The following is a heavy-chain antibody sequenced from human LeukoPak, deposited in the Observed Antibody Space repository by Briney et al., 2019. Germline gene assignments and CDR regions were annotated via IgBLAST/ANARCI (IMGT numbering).Heavy chain of an antibody. CDR1: GYTFIGYY. J-gene: IGHJ6*02. Sequence: ASVKVSCKASGYTFIGYYMHWVRQAPGQGLEWMGWINPNTGGTNYAQKFQGWVAMTRDTSISTAYMELSRLRSDGTAVYYCARGRATVTTLSGMDVWGQGTTVTVSS. CDR3: ARGRATVTTLSGMDV. V-gene: IGHV1-2*04. CDR2: INPNTGGT. D-gene: IGHD4-17*01.